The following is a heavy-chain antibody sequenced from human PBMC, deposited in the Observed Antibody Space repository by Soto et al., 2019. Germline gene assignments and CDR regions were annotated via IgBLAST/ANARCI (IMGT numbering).Heavy chain of an antibody. V-gene: IGHV3-23*01. J-gene: IGHJ4*02. Sequence: EVQLLESGGGSVQPGGSLRLSCAASGFTFSSYAMSWVRQAPGKGLEWVSAISGSGGSTYYADSVKGRFTISRDNSKNTLYLQMNSLRAEDTAVYYCAKWGGRDFWSGTSDYWGQGTLVTVSS. D-gene: IGHD3-3*01. CDR2: ISGSGGST. CDR3: AKWGGRDFWSGTSDY. CDR1: GFTFSSYA.